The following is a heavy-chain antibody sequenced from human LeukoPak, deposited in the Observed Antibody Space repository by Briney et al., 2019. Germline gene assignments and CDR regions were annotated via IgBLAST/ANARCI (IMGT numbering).Heavy chain of an antibody. Sequence: ASVKVSCKASGYTFTSYDINWVRQATGQGLEWMGWMNPNSGNTGYAQKFQGRVTMTRNTSISIAYMELSSLRSEDTAVYYCARGWGSYRYYYYYYMDVWGKGTTVTISS. CDR1: GYTFTSYD. J-gene: IGHJ6*03. CDR2: MNPNSGNT. D-gene: IGHD3-16*02. CDR3: ARGWGSYRYYYYYYMDV. V-gene: IGHV1-8*01.